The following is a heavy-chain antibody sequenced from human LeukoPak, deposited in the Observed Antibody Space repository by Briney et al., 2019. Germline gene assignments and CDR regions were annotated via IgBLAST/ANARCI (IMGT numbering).Heavy chain of an antibody. CDR1: GYTFSSYD. CDR3: ARLPKYSRPLDY. J-gene: IGHJ4*02. V-gene: IGHV1-8*02. D-gene: IGHD6-6*01. CDR2: MNPNSGNT. Sequence: ASVNVSCKASGYTFSSYDIKWVRQATGQGREWMGWMNPNSGNTAYAQKFQGRVTMSRDTSISTAYMELSSLRSEDTAVYYCARLPKYSRPLDYWGQGTLVTVSS.